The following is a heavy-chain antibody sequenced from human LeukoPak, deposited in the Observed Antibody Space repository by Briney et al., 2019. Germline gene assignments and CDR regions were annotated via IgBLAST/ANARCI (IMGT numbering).Heavy chain of an antibody. CDR2: ISYTWST. Sequence: PSETLSLTCTVSGGSISSFYWSWIRLPPGKGLEWIGYISYTWSTNYHPSFKSRVTMSIDTSKNQFSLKLSSVTAADTAVYYCARVAYSSGWYKGGNYFDYWGQGTLVTVSS. V-gene: IGHV4-59*12. J-gene: IGHJ4*02. D-gene: IGHD6-19*01. CDR3: ARVAYSSGWYKGGNYFDY. CDR1: GGSISSFY.